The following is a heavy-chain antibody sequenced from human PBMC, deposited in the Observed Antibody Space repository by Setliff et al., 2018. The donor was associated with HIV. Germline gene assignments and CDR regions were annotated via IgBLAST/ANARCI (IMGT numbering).Heavy chain of an antibody. J-gene: IGHJ6*03. CDR1: GGSINGSNW. CDR3: ATVTMVRLIGVYHMDV. D-gene: IGHD3-10*01. Sequence: ASETLSLTCAVSGGSINGSNWWSWVRQPPGKGLEWIGEIYHSGSTNYNPSLKSRVTISVDKSNNQFSLKMNYVTAADAAVYYCATVTMVRLIGVYHMDVWGKGTPVTVSS. V-gene: IGHV4-4*02. CDR2: IYHSGST.